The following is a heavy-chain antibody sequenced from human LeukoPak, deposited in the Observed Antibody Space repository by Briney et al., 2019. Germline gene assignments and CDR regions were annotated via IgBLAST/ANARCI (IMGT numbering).Heavy chain of an antibody. V-gene: IGHV3-53*01. CDR3: AARDCSRTSCNAGVFDY. D-gene: IGHD2-21*01. CDR2: VYSGGTT. CDR1: GLTVSTKH. Sequence: PGGSLRLSCAASGLTVSTKHMSWVRQAPGKGLEWVSVVYSGGTTNYAESVKGRFTISRDDSKNTLHLQMNSLRAEDTAVYYCAARDCSRTSCNAGVFDYWGQGTLVTVSS. J-gene: IGHJ4*02.